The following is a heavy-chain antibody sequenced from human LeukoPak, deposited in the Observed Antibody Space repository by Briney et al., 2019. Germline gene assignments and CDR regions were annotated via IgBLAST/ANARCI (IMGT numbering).Heavy chain of an antibody. CDR2: IRYDGSNK. Sequence: PGGSLRLSCAASGFTFSSYGMHWVRQAPGKGLEWVAFIRYDGSNKYYADSVKGRFTISRDNSKNTLYLQMNSLRAEDTAVYYCARDYSSSSGKHAFDIWGQGTMVTVSS. D-gene: IGHD6-13*01. CDR3: ARDYSSSSGKHAFDI. V-gene: IGHV3-30*02. CDR1: GFTFSSYG. J-gene: IGHJ3*02.